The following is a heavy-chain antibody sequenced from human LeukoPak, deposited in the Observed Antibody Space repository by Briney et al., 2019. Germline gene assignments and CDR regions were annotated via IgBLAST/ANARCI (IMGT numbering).Heavy chain of an antibody. CDR2: IYTSGST. Sequence: SETLSLTCTVSGGSISSYYWSWIRQPPGKGLEWIGYIYTSGSTNYNPSLKSRVTISVDTSKNQFSLKLSSVTAADTAVYYCARDRGGYSGETFDYWGQGTLVTVSS. CDR1: GGSISSYY. CDR3: ARDRGGYSGETFDY. V-gene: IGHV4-4*09. J-gene: IGHJ4*02. D-gene: IGHD5-12*01.